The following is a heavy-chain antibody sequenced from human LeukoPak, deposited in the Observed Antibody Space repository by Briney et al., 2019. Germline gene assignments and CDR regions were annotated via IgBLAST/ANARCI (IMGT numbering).Heavy chain of an antibody. D-gene: IGHD6-13*01. J-gene: IGHJ4*02. V-gene: IGHV3-21*01. CDR3: ATSQGSWPDYFDY. Sequence: GGSLRLSCAASGFTFRTSGMSWVRQAPGKGLEWVSSISSGSSYIYYADSVKGRFTISRDNARNSLYLQMNSLRAEDTAVYYCATSQGSWPDYFDYWGQGTLVTVSS. CDR1: GFTFRTSG. CDR2: ISSGSSYI.